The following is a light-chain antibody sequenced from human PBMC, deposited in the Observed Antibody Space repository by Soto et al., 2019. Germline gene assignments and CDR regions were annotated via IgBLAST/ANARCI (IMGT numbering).Light chain of an antibody. J-gene: IGLJ1*01. CDR1: SSDVGSYNL. CDR2: EVS. Sequence: QSVLTQPASVSGSPGQSITISCTGTSSDVGSYNLVSWYQQHPGKAPKLMIYEVSKRPSGVSNRFSGSKSGNTASLTTSGLQAEDEADYYCCSYAGSSTFPYVFGTGTKV. V-gene: IGLV2-23*02. CDR3: CSYAGSSTFPYV.